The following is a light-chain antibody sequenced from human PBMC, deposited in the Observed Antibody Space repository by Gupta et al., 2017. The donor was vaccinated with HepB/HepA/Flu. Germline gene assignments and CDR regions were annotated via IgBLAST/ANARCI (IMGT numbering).Light chain of an antibody. J-gene: IGLJ2*01. CDR1: SSDVGSYNY. V-gene: IGLV2-11*01. Sequence: QSALTQPRSVSGSPGQSVTISCTGTSSDVGSYNYVSWYQQHPGKAPKLMISDVSKRPSGVPERFSGSKSGNTASLTISGLQAEDEADYYCCSEAGSDTDVIFGGGTKLTVL. CDR3: CSEAGSDTDVI. CDR2: DVS.